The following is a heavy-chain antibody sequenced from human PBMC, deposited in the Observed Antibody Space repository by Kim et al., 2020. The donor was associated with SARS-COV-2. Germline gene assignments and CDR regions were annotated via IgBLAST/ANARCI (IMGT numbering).Heavy chain of an antibody. J-gene: IGHJ6*01. V-gene: IGHV4-59*01. Sequence: SETLSLTCTVSGGSISSFYWSWVRQPPGKGLEWVAFLSYDGNTNYNPSLKSRVTISRDTSKNQFSLRVTSVSAADTAVYFCARTAPRRSSTDYYFYGLDV. D-gene: IGHD3-22*01. CDR3: ARTAPRRSSTDYYFYGLDV. CDR1: GGSISSFY. CDR2: LSYDGNT.